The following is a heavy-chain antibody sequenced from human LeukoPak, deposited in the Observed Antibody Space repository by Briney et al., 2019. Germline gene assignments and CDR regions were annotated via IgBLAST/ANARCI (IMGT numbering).Heavy chain of an antibody. J-gene: IGHJ4*02. V-gene: IGHV3-30-3*01. CDR3: AREDLERLFDY. Sequence: GGSLRLSCAASGFTFSSYAMHWVRQAPGKGLEWVAVISYDGSNKYYADSVKGRFTISRDNSKNTLYLQMNSLRAEDTAVYYCAREDLERLFDYWGQGTLVTVSS. CDR1: GFTFSSYA. D-gene: IGHD1-1*01. CDR2: ISYDGSNK.